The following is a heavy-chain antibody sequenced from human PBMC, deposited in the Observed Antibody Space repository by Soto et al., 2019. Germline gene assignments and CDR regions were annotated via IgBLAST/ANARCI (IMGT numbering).Heavy chain of an antibody. V-gene: IGHV4-59*08. CDR1: GGSISSYY. D-gene: IGHD6-13*01. Sequence: QVQLQESGPGLVKPSETLSLTCTVSGGSISSYYWSWIRQPPGKGLEWIGQIYYSGSTHYNPSLMSRVTASVDTAKNQSSLKLSSVTAADTAVYYCARHYRIAAAWGFDPWGQGTLVTVSA. J-gene: IGHJ5*02. CDR3: ARHYRIAAAWGFDP. CDR2: IYYSGST.